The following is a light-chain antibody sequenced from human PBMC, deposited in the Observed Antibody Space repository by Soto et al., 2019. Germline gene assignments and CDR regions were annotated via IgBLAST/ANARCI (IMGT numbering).Light chain of an antibody. CDR1: QSVSSRY. Sequence: EIVLTQSPGTLSLSPGERATLSCRASQSVSSRYLAWYQQKPGQAPRLLVYGASSRATGIPDRFSGSGSGTDFTLTISRLDPEDFAVYYCKQYGSSRTFGQGTKVEIK. J-gene: IGKJ1*01. CDR2: GAS. V-gene: IGKV3-20*01. CDR3: KQYGSSRT.